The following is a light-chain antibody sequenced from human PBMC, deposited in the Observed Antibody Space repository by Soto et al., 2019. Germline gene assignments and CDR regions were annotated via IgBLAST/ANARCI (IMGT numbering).Light chain of an antibody. CDR2: LGS. CDR1: QSLRHHNGYYY. J-gene: IGKJ2*01. CDR3: IQTLQAPYS. V-gene: IGKV2-28*01. Sequence: DIVMTQSPLSLPVTPGEPASISCRSSQSLRHHNGYYYLDWYLQKPGQSPQVLIYLGSNRASGVXDXVSGSGSGTVFTLKISRVEAEDVGVYYCIQTLQAPYSFGQGTKLEIK.